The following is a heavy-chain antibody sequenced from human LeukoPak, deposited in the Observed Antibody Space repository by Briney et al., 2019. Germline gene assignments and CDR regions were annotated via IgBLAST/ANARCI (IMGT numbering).Heavy chain of an antibody. CDR1: GFTFSSYA. Sequence: GGSLRLSCAASGFTFSSYAMSWVRQAPGKGLEWVSVIYSGGGTYYADSVKGRFTISRDNSKNTLYLQMNSLRAEDTAVYYCARDQGGSGSYYNSYWFDPWGQGTLVTVSS. CDR3: ARDQGGSGSYYNSYWFDP. D-gene: IGHD3-10*01. V-gene: IGHV3-53*01. J-gene: IGHJ5*02. CDR2: IYSGGGT.